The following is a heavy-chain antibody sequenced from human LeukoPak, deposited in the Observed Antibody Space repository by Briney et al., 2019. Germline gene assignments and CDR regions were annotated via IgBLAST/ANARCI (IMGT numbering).Heavy chain of an antibody. D-gene: IGHD1-14*01. CDR1: GFAFSTYS. J-gene: IGHJ4*02. V-gene: IGHV3-30*01. CDR2: ISSDGSNE. CDR3: AGDPNRSYFDH. Sequence: GGSLRLSCAASGFAFSTYSMHWVRQAPGKGLEWLALISSDGSNENFADSVKGRFTISRDNSKNTLYLQMNSLRSEDTAIYYCAGDPNRSYFDHWGQGTLVTVSS.